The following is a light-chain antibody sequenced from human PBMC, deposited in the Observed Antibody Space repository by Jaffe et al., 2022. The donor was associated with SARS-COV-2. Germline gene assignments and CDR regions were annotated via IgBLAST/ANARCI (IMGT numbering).Light chain of an antibody. CDR1: QSVRSSY. CDR2: GAS. J-gene: IGKJ4*01. CDR3: QQYATSPFT. Sequence: EIVLTQSPGTLSLSPGERATLSCRASQSVRSSYLAWYQHKPGQAPRLLMYGASSRATGIPDRFSGSGSDTDFTLTISRLEPEDFAVYYCQQYATSPFTFGGGTNVDIK. V-gene: IGKV3-20*01.